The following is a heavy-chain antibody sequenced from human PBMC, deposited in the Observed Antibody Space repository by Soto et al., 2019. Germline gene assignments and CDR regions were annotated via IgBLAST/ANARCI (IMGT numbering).Heavy chain of an antibody. V-gene: IGHV1-69*13. Sequence: SVKVSCKASGGTFSSYAISWVRQAPGQGLEWMGGTIPIFGTANYAQKFQGRVTITADESTSTAYMELSSLRSEDTAVYYCARSSGTRYYYYYGMDVWGQGTTVTVSS. CDR1: GGTFSSYA. CDR2: TIPIFGTA. J-gene: IGHJ6*02. D-gene: IGHD3-22*01. CDR3: ARSSGTRYYYYYGMDV.